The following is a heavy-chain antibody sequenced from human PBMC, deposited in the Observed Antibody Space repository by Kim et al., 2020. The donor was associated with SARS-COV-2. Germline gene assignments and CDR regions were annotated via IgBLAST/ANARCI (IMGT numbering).Heavy chain of an antibody. CDR1: GFTFSSYG. V-gene: IGHV3-33*01. CDR3: ARGGSVAAAGQITFDY. CDR2: IWYDGSNK. J-gene: IGHJ4*02. Sequence: GGSLRLSCAASGFTFSSYGMHWVRQAPGKGLEWVAVIWYDGSNKYYADSVKGRFTISRDNSKNTLYLQMNSLRAEDTAVYYCARGGSVAAAGQITFDYWGQGTLVTVSS. D-gene: IGHD6-13*01.